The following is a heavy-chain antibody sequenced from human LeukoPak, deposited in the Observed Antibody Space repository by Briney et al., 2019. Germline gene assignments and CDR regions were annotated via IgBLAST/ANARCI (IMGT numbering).Heavy chain of an antibody. CDR2: ISSSSSYI. Sequence: QSGGSLRLSCAASGFTFSSYSMNWVRQAPGKGLEWVSSISSSSSYIYYADSVKGRFTISRDNAKNSLYLQMNSLRAEDTAVYYCAKVGESGGVWKYYFDYWGQGTLVTVSS. V-gene: IGHV3-21*04. J-gene: IGHJ4*02. CDR1: GFTFSSYS. CDR3: AKVGESGGVWKYYFDY. D-gene: IGHD2-8*02.